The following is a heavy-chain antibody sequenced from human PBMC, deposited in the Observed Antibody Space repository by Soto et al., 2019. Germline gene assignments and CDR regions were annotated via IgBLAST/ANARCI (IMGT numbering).Heavy chain of an antibody. CDR2: ISSSSSTI. D-gene: IGHD1-26*01. CDR3: ARGWAYLRFDS. V-gene: IGHV3-48*02. J-gene: IGHJ4*02. Sequence: EVQLVESGGGLVQPGGSLRLSCAASGFTFSSYSMNWVRQAPGKGLEWVSYISSSSSTIYYADSVKGRFTISRDNAKNSLYLQMNSLRDADTAVYYCARGWAYLRFDSWGQGTLVTVSS. CDR1: GFTFSSYS.